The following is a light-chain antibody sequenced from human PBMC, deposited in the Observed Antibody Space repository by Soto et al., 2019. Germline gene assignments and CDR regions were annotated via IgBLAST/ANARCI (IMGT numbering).Light chain of an antibody. V-gene: IGKV3-15*01. CDR3: QQYNNWPPWT. J-gene: IGKJ1*01. CDR2: GAS. CDR1: QSVSSN. Sequence: EIVMTQSPATLSVSPGERATLSCRASQSVSSNLAWYQQKPGQAPRLLIYGASTRATGIPARFSGSGSGTEFTLTISSLQSXDXAVXYCQQYNNWPPWTFGQGTKVEIK.